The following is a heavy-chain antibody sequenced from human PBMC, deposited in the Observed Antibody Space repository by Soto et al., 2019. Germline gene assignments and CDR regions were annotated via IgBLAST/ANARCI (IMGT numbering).Heavy chain of an antibody. CDR1: GFTFSSYW. CDR2: IKQDGSEK. D-gene: IGHD2-2*01. J-gene: IGHJ4*02. CDR3: AREEGVVVPAAIWKN. Sequence: PGGSLRLSCAASGFTFSSYWMSWVRQAPGKGLEWVANIKQDGSEKYYVDSVKGRFTISRDNAKNSLYLQMNSLRAEDTAVYYCAREEGVVVPAAIWKNWGQGTLVTVSS. V-gene: IGHV3-7*01.